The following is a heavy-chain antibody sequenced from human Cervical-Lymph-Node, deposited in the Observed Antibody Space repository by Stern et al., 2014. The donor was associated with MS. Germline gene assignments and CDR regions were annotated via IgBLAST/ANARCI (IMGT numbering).Heavy chain of an antibody. CDR2: ISYDGSNQ. Sequence: VQLVESGGGVVQPGRSLRLSCAASGFTFSSFGMHCVRQAPGQGLEWVAVISYDGSNQYYADSVKGRFTISRYNSNNTLYLQMNSLRAEDTAVYYCAKDLGGSYYHYYYGMDVWGQGTTVTVSS. CDR1: GFTFSSFG. CDR3: AKDLGGSYYHYYYGMDV. D-gene: IGHD1-26*01. J-gene: IGHJ6*02. V-gene: IGHV3-30*18.